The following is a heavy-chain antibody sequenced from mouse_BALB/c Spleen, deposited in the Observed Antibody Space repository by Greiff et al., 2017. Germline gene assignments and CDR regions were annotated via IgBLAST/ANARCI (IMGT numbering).Heavy chain of an antibody. CDR3: ARRGIYYGNPVYFDY. Sequence: EVQRVESGGGLVKLGGSLKLSCAASGFTFSSYYMSWVRQTPEKRLELVAAINSNGGSTYYPDTVKGRFTISRDNAKNTLYLQMSSLKSEDTALYYCARRGIYYGNPVYFDYWGQGTTLTVSS. CDR1: GFTFSSYY. V-gene: IGHV5-6-2*01. J-gene: IGHJ2*01. CDR2: INSNGGST. D-gene: IGHD2-1*01.